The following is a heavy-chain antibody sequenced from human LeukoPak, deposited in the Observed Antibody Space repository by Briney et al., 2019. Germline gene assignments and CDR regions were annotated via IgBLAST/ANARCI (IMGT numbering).Heavy chain of an antibody. D-gene: IGHD6-13*01. V-gene: IGHV1-69*05. CDR1: GGTFSSYA. CDR2: IIPIFGTA. J-gene: IGHJ3*02. CDR3: AITRSSSWYDAFDI. Sequence: SVKVSCKASGGTFSSYAISWVLQAPGQGLEWMGGIIPIFGTANYAQKFQGRVTITTDESTSTAYTELSSLRSEDTAVYYCAITRSSSWYDAFDIWGQGTMVTVSS.